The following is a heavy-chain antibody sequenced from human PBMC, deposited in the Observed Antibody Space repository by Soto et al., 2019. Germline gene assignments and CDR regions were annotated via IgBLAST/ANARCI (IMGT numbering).Heavy chain of an antibody. V-gene: IGHV3-49*03. D-gene: IGHD1-20*01. CDR1: GFSFGDYA. CDR2: IRSKVYGGTP. Sequence: GGSLKLSCTASGFSFGDYAMGWFRQAPGKGLEWVGFIRSKVYGGTPEYAASVKGRFTISRDDSKSIAYLQVNSLRTEDTAVYYCTRGVVTGTRVWGQGTLVTVSS. CDR3: TRGVVTGTRV. J-gene: IGHJ4*02.